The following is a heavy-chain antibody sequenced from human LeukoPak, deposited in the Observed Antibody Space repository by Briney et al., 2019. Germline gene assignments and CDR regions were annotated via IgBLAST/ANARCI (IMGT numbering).Heavy chain of an antibody. J-gene: IGHJ4*02. CDR1: GYSFTNSG. V-gene: IGHV1-18*01. D-gene: IGHD2-15*01. CDR2: TSPYEDYP. Sequence: ASVKVSCKASGYSFTNSGITWVRQAPGQGLEWMGWTSPYEDYPRYAQKFQDRVTMTTETSTNTAYMELRSLTSDDTAVYYCARVSGGKGYFDYWGQGTLVTVSS. CDR3: ARVSGGKGYFDY.